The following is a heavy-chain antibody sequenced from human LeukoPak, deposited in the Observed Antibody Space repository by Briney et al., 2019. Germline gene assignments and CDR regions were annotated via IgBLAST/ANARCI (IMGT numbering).Heavy chain of an antibody. Sequence: GESLKISCKGSGYSLTSYWIGWVRQMPGKCLEWMGIIYPDDSDTRYSPSFEGQVIISVDKSISTAYLQWSSLKASDTATYYCARHGHCTNGVCYSNYYHHMDVWGKGTTVTVSS. CDR1: GYSLTSYW. D-gene: IGHD2-8*01. CDR3: ARHGHCTNGVCYSNYYHHMDV. V-gene: IGHV5-51*01. CDR2: IYPDDSDT. J-gene: IGHJ6*04.